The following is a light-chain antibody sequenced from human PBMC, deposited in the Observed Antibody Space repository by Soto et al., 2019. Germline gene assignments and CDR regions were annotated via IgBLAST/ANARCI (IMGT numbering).Light chain of an antibody. CDR1: QGISSY. J-gene: IGKJ1*01. Sequence: DIQMTQSPSSLSASVGDRVTITCRASQGISSYLAWYQQKPGKAPKLLIYAASTLQSGVPSRFSGSGSGTEFTLTIISLQPEDFATYYCQQHNSYPRTFGQGTKVDIK. CDR3: QQHNSYPRT. V-gene: IGKV1-9*01. CDR2: AAS.